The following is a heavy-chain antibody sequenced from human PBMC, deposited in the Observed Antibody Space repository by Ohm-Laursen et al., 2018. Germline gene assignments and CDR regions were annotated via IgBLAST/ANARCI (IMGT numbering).Heavy chain of an antibody. D-gene: IGHD6-19*01. Sequence: GTLSLTCGVSGDTVKNYFWTWIRQPAGKGLEWIGRMFTSGSTDYNPSLRSRVTMSVDSSKNQFSLRLTSVTAADTAVYYCARVKQWLIYAFDIWGQGTMVTVSS. CDR1: GDTVKNYF. CDR2: MFTSGST. V-gene: IGHV4-4*07. J-gene: IGHJ3*02. CDR3: ARVKQWLIYAFDI.